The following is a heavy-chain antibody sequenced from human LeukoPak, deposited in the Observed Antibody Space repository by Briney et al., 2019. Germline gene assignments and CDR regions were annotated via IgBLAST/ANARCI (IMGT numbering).Heavy chain of an antibody. CDR1: GFTFGDYA. Sequence: GSLRLSCTASGFTFGDYAMSWARQAPGKGLEYVSAISSNGDNTYYADSVKGRFTISRDNSKNTLYLQMSSLRADDTAVYYCVRGTGYWGQGTLVTVSS. CDR3: VRGTGY. CDR2: ISSNGDNT. V-gene: IGHV3-64D*06. J-gene: IGHJ4*02.